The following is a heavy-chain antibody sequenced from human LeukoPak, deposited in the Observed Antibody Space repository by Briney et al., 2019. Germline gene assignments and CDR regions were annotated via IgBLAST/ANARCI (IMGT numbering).Heavy chain of an antibody. J-gene: IGHJ4*02. CDR1: GFTFSSYA. CDR2: ISYDGSNK. D-gene: IGHD3-22*01. V-gene: IGHV3-30-3*01. Sequence: GRSLRLSCAASGFTFSSYAMHWVRQAPGKGLEWVAVISYDGSNKYYADSVKGRFTISRDNSKNTLYLQMNSLRAGDTAVYYCARALGDYDSSGFFDYWGQGTLVTVSS. CDR3: ARALGDYDSSGFFDY.